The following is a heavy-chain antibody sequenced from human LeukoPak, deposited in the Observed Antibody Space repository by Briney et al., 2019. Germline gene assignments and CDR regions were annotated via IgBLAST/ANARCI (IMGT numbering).Heavy chain of an antibody. CDR1: GFTFRSYA. Sequence: GGSLRLSCAASGFTFRSYAMSWVRQAPGRGLEWVSTISGSGDSTYYADSVKGRFTISRDTSRDTLFLQMNGLKADDTALYYCAKGTSYYWSNANWFDPWGQGTLVTVSS. J-gene: IGHJ5*02. D-gene: IGHD1-20*01. CDR2: ISGSGDST. CDR3: AKGTSYYWSNANWFDP. V-gene: IGHV3-23*01.